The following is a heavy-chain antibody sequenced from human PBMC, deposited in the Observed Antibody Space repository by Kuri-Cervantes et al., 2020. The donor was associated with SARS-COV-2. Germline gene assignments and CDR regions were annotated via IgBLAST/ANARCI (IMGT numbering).Heavy chain of an antibody. J-gene: IGHJ4*02. CDR1: GFTFSRYA. Sequence: GGSLRLSCAASGFTFSRYAMHWVRQAPGKGLEWVAVISYDGSNKYYADSVKGRFTISRDNSKSTLYLQVNSLRAEDTAVYYCARDRVGVHDCWGQGTLVTVSS. D-gene: IGHD2-21*01. CDR2: ISYDGSNK. CDR3: ARDRVGVHDC. V-gene: IGHV3-30-3*01.